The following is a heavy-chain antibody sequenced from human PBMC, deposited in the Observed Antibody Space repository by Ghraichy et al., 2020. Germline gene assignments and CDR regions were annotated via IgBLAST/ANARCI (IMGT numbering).Heavy chain of an antibody. V-gene: IGHV3-21*01. D-gene: IGHD6-6*01. Sequence: GESLNISCAASGFTFSSYSMNWVRQAPGKGLEWVSSISSSSSYIYYADSVKGRYTISRDNAKNSLYLQMNSLRAEDTAVYYCARDSSSSHYYYYGMDVWGQGTTVTVSS. J-gene: IGHJ6*02. CDR1: GFTFSSYS. CDR2: ISSSSSYI. CDR3: ARDSSSSHYYYYGMDV.